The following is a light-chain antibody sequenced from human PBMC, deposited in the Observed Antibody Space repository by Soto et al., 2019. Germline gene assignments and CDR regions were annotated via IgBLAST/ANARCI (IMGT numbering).Light chain of an antibody. Sequence: DIVLTQSPATLSLSPGERATLSCRASQSVSSSLAWYQQKPGQTPRLLIYDASNRATGIPARFNGSGSGTDFTLPVSSREPEDFAVYYCQQRSNWPLTFGGGTKVEI. V-gene: IGKV3-11*01. J-gene: IGKJ4*01. CDR1: QSVSSS. CDR2: DAS. CDR3: QQRSNWPLT.